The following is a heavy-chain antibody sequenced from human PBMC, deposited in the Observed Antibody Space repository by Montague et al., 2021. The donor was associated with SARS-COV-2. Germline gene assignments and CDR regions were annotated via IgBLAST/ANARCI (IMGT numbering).Heavy chain of an antibody. Sequence: SETLSLTCTVSGGSMSDHYWAWIRQPPGKGLEWLAYIYYSGGINSNDSLKSRVTMSVDTSKNQFSLKLTSVTAADTAVYYCARAVSVRRAVNWFDPWGQGTLVTVSS. CDR2: IYYSGGI. CDR3: ARAVSVRRAVNWFDP. D-gene: IGHD3-10*01. CDR1: GGSMSDHY. J-gene: IGHJ5*02. V-gene: IGHV4-59*11.